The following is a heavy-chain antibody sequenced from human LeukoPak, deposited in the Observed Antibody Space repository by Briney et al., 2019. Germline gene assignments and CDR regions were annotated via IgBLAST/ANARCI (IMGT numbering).Heavy chain of an antibody. CDR2: ISGSGGST. J-gene: IGHJ5*02. Sequence: GGSLRLSCAASGFTFSSYAMSWVRQAPGKGLEWVSAISGSGGSTYYADSVKGRSTISRDNSKNTLYLQMNSLRAEDTAAYYCAKGIGYCSSTSCSAPVDPWGQGTLVTVSS. V-gene: IGHV3-23*01. D-gene: IGHD2-2*01. CDR3: AKGIGYCSSTSCSAPVDP. CDR1: GFTFSSYA.